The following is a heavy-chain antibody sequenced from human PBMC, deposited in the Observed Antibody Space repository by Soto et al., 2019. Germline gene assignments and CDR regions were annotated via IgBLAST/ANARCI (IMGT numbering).Heavy chain of an antibody. CDR1: GGSISSGGYY. CDR3: ARDRFGGPFFDY. Sequence: QVQLQESGPGLVKPSQTLSLTCTVSGGSISSGGYYWSWIRQHPGKGLEWIGYIYYSGSTYYNPSLKSRVTISADTSKNQFSLKLSSVTAADTAVYYCARDRFGGPFFDYWGQGTLVTVSS. J-gene: IGHJ4*02. V-gene: IGHV4-31*03. D-gene: IGHD3-10*01. CDR2: IYYSGST.